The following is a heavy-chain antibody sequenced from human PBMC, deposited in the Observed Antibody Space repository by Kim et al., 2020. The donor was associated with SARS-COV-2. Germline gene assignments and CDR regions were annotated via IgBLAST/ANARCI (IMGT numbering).Heavy chain of an antibody. J-gene: IGHJ6*02. D-gene: IGHD6-19*01. Sequence: GGSLRLSCAASGFTFSSYDMHWVRQATGKGLEWVSAIGTAGDTYYPGSVKGRFTISRENAKNSLYLQMNSLRAGDTAVYYCARGWNSSGHYGMDVWGQGTTVTVSS. CDR3: ARGWNSSGHYGMDV. CDR2: IGTAGDT. CDR1: GFTFSSYD. V-gene: IGHV3-13*01.